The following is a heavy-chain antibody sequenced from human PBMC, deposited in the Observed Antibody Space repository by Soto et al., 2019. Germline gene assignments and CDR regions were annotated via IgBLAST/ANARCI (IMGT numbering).Heavy chain of an antibody. CDR3: ANDLLPNTVTTCGS. CDR2: ISSDGNNK. V-gene: IGHV3-30*18. CDR1: GFTFDSYG. Sequence: QVQLVESGGGVVQPGRSLRLSCAASGFTFDSYGMHWVRQAPGKGLEWVAVISSDGNNKYYADSVKGRFTISRDNFKNTLYLQMSSLRADDTAVYYSANDLLPNTVTTCGSWGQGTLVTVSS. D-gene: IGHD4-17*01. J-gene: IGHJ5*02.